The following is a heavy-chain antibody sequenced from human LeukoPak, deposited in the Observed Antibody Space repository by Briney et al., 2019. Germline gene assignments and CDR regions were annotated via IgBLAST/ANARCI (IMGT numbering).Heavy chain of an antibody. Sequence: ASVKVSCKASGGTFSSYAISWVRQAPGQGLEWMGRIIPILGIANYAQKFQGRVTITADKSTSTAYMELSSLRSEDTAVYYCARDQDDYGGNSGDYWGQGTLVTVSS. D-gene: IGHD4-23*01. V-gene: IGHV1-69*04. J-gene: IGHJ4*02. CDR1: GGTFSSYA. CDR2: IIPILGIA. CDR3: ARDQDDYGGNSGDY.